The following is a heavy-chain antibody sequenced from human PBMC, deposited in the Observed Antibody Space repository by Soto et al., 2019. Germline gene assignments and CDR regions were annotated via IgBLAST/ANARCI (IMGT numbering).Heavy chain of an antibody. CDR3: ARNLYNTGSFDH. CDR1: GYTFTNYD. D-gene: IGHD3-10*01. CDR2: MTPISGDT. J-gene: IGHJ4*02. Sequence: QVQLVQSGAEVKKPGASVKVSCKASGYTFTNYDINWVRQATGQGLEWVGWMTPISGDTGYAQNFQGRVTMTRDTPRSTAYWELSSLTSEHTAVYYCARNLYNTGSFDHWGQGTLVTVSS. V-gene: IGHV1-8*02.